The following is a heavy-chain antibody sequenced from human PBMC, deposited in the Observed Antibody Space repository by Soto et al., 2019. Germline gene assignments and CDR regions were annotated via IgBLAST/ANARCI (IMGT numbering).Heavy chain of an antibody. CDR1: GASISNFY. CDR3: AKGGTYYFDS. CDR2: LYTRGTT. J-gene: IGHJ4*02. V-gene: IGHV4-4*07. Sequence: KPSETLSLTXSVSGASISNFYWSWIRQSAGKGLEWIGRLYTRGTTDYNPSLKSRVTMSIDTSKNRVSLSLTSVTAADTAVYYCAKGGTYYFDSWGQGIVVTVSS. D-gene: IGHD3-16*01.